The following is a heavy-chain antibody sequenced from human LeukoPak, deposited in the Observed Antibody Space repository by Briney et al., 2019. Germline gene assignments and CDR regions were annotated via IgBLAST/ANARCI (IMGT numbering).Heavy chain of an antibody. V-gene: IGHV3-11*01. D-gene: IGHD1-1*01. CDR2: MSSRGYPT. J-gene: IGHJ4*02. Sequence: GGSLRLSCLASGFTFSDYYMSWVRQAPGKGLEWISYMSSRGYPTYYAESVKGRFTISRDNAKNTLYLQMHNLRADDTAVYFCARVGIALTSPFDYWGLGALVAVSS. CDR1: GFTFSDYY. CDR3: ARVGIALTSPFDY.